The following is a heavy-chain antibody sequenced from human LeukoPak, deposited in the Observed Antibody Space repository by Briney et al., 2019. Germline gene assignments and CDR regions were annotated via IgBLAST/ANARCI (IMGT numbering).Heavy chain of an antibody. Sequence: GGSLRLSCAASGFTVSNNYMTWVRQAPGKGLEWVSLIYSGGSTYYADSVKGRFTISRDNSKNTVYLQMNSLRAEDTAVYYCAKDPYPLSIAAAGTVVSFWGQGTLVTVSS. CDR3: AKDPYPLSIAAAGTVVSF. J-gene: IGHJ4*02. V-gene: IGHV3-66*01. CDR1: GFTVSNNY. CDR2: IYSGGST. D-gene: IGHD6-13*01.